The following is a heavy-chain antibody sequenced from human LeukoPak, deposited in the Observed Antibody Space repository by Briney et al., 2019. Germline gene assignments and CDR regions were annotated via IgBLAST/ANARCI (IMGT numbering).Heavy chain of an antibody. J-gene: IGHJ4*02. D-gene: IGHD6-13*01. Sequence: GGSLRLSCAASGFIFSSYAMHWVRQAPGKGLEWVAVISYDGSNKYYADSVKGRFTISRDNSKNTLYLQMNSLRAEDTAVYYCAKGRAIAAAGFVDYWGQGTLVTVSS. CDR3: AKGRAIAAAGFVDY. V-gene: IGHV3-30-3*01. CDR2: ISYDGSNK. CDR1: GFIFSSYA.